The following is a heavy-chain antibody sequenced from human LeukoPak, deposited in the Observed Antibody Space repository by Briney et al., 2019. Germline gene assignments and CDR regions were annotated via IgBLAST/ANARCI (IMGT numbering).Heavy chain of an antibody. CDR3: ARDARWLRYFDY. Sequence: GGSLRLSCAASGFTFSSYAMHWVRQAPGKGLEWVAVISYDGSNKYYADSVKGRFTISRDNAKNSLYLQMNSLRAEDTAVYYCARDARWLRYFDYWGQGTLVTVSS. D-gene: IGHD5-24*01. CDR1: GFTFSSYA. CDR2: ISYDGSNK. V-gene: IGHV3-30-3*01. J-gene: IGHJ4*02.